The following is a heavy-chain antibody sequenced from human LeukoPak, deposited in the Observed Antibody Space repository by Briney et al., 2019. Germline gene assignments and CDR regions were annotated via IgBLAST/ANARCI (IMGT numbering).Heavy chain of an antibody. D-gene: IGHD3-3*01. CDR2: MNPNSGNT. CDR3: ARGQEHEHYDFWSGYYKDGKYYYYGMDV. V-gene: IGHV1-8*01. Sequence: ASVKVSCKASGYTFTSYDINWVRQATGQGLEWMGWMNPNSGNTGYAQKFQGRVTMTRNTSISTAYMELSSLRSEDTAVYYCARGQEHEHYDFWSGYYKDGKYYYYGMDVWGQGTTATVSS. CDR1: GYTFTSYD. J-gene: IGHJ6*02.